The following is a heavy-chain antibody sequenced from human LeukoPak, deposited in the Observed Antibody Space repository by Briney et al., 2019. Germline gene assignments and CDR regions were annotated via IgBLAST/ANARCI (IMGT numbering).Heavy chain of an antibody. CDR1: GDSISSYY. CDR2: IYYSGST. V-gene: IGHV4-59*01. Sequence: SETLSLTCTVSGDSISSYYGSWIRQPPGKGLEWIGYIYYSGSTNYNPSLKSRVTISVDTSKNQFSLKLSSVTAADTAVYYWARGAGKIAVAGIYYYYYYGMDVWGQGTTVTVSS. J-gene: IGHJ6*02. D-gene: IGHD6-19*01. CDR3: ARGAGKIAVAGIYYYYYYGMDV.